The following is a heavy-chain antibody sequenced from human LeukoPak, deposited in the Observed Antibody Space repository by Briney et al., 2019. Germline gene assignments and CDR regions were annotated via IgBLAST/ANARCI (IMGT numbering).Heavy chain of an antibody. J-gene: IGHJ4*02. CDR3: TRNTVTVHFDY. CDR1: GFTFDDYA. Sequence: GGSLRLSCSASGFTFDDYAVSWFRQAPGKGLEWVGFIRSKAFGGTPEYAASVRGSFTISRDDSKSIAYLQMNSLKTEDTAVYYCTRNTVTVHFDYWSQGTLVTVSS. CDR2: IRSKAFGGTP. V-gene: IGHV3-49*03. D-gene: IGHD4-17*01.